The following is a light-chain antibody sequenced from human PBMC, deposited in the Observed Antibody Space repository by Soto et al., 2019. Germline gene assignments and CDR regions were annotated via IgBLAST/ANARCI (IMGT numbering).Light chain of an antibody. CDR1: QTLLHSNGYNY. CDR3: QQYGSSRWT. V-gene: IGKV2-28*01. CDR2: LGS. Sequence: MTQSPLSLPVTPGEAASISSGSSQTLLHSNGYNYLDWYLQKPGQSPQLLIYLGSNRASGVPDRFSGSGSGTDFTLTISRLEPEDFAVYYCQQYGSSRWTFGQGTRWIS. J-gene: IGKJ1*01.